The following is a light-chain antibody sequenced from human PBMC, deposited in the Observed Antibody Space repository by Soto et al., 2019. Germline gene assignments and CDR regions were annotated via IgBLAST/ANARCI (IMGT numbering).Light chain of an antibody. CDR2: RAS. J-gene: IGKJ2*01. Sequence: EMVLTQSPATLSLSPGERATLSCRASQNVRSNYLAWYQQKPGHAPRLLLYRASSRAAGVQDRVSGGGYGTDFTINISRLEPGDFVVYYSHQSGDSRNTIGQGTHIEMK. CDR1: QNVRSNY. CDR3: HQSGDSRNT. V-gene: IGKV3-20*01.